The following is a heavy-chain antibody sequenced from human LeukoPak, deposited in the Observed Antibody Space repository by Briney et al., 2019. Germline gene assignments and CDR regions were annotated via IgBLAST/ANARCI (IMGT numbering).Heavy chain of an antibody. J-gene: IGHJ5*02. Sequence: GGSLRLSCAASGFTFGIYWMSWVRQAPGKGLEWVANIKEDGSEKNYVDSVKGRFTISRDNAKNSLYLQMNSLRGEDTAVYYCARDRGVVGTFDPWGQGTLVTVSS. D-gene: IGHD3-10*01. CDR2: IKEDGSEK. CDR3: ARDRGVVGTFDP. V-gene: IGHV3-7*01. CDR1: GFTFGIYW.